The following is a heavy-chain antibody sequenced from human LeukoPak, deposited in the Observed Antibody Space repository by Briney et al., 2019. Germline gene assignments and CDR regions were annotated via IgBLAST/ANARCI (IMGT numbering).Heavy chain of an antibody. D-gene: IGHD1-26*01. J-gene: IGHJ4*02. CDR1: GFTVSSNY. Sequence: GGSLRLSCAASGFTVSSNYMSWVRQAPGKGLEWVSVIYSGGSTYYADSVKGRFTISRDNSKNTLYLQMNSLRAEDTAVYYCAKDLSGSYLGYWGQGTLVTVSS. CDR2: IYSGGST. CDR3: AKDLSGSYLGY. V-gene: IGHV3-53*05.